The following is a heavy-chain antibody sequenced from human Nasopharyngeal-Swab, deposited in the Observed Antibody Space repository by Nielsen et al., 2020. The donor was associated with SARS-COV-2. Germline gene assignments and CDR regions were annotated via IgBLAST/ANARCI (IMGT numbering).Heavy chain of an antibody. V-gene: IGHV3-30-3*01. CDR3: ARDSATYDY. J-gene: IGHJ4*02. CDR2: IAIDGSNYE. CDR1: GISFSTSV. Sequence: GESLKISCVGSGISFSTSVIQWVRQAPGKGLEWVAVIAIDGSNYEQYADSVRGRFSISRDTYQNTLHLQLNSLRAEDTAVYYCARDSATYDYWGQGTLVTVSS. D-gene: IGHD3-10*01.